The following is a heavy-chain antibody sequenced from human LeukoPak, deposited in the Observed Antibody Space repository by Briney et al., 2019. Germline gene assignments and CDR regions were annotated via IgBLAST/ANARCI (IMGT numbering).Heavy chain of an antibody. CDR2: INHSGST. CDR1: GGSFSGYY. J-gene: IGHJ4*02. Sequence: SETLSLTCAVYGGSFSGYYWSWIRQPPGKGLEWIGEINHSGSTNYNPSLKSRVTISVDTSKNQFSLKLSSVTAADTAVYYCASLDCSSTSCHHLDYWGQGTLVTVSS. V-gene: IGHV4-34*01. CDR3: ASLDCSSTSCHHLDY. D-gene: IGHD2-2*01.